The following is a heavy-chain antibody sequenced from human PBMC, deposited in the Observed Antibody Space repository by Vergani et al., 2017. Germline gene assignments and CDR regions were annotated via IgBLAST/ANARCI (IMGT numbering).Heavy chain of an antibody. CDR3: AKVRHIVVVPASLSRPLDY. Sequence: EVQLLESGGGLVQPGGSLRLSCAASGFTFSSYAMSWVRQAPGKGLEWVSAISGSGGSTYYADSVEGRFTISRDNSKNTLYLQMNSLRAEDTAVYYCAKVRHIVVVPASLSRPLDYWGQGTLVTVSS. J-gene: IGHJ4*02. D-gene: IGHD2-2*01. CDR1: GFTFSSYA. CDR2: ISGSGGST. V-gene: IGHV3-23*01.